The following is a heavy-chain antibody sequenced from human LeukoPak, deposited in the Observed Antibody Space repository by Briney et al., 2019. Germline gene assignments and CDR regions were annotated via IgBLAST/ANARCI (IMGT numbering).Heavy chain of an antibody. CDR2: ISAYNGNT. V-gene: IGHV1-18*01. D-gene: IGHD2-8*01. CDR3: ARIGIMVYAPPSAYYFDY. Sequence: ASVKVSCKASGYTFTSYGISWVRQAPGQGLEWMGGISAYNGNTNYAQKVQGRVTMTTDTSTSTAYMELRSLRSDDTAVYYCARIGIMVYAPPSAYYFDYWGQGTLVTVSS. CDR1: GYTFTSYG. J-gene: IGHJ4*02.